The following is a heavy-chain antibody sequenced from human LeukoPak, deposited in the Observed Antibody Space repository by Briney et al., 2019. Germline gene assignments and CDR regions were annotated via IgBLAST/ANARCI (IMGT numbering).Heavy chain of an antibody. CDR3: ARSNNYGDYSMGF. V-gene: IGHV1-2*02. CDR1: GYTFTGYY. D-gene: IGHD4-17*01. CDR2: INPNSGGT. Sequence: ASVKVSCKASGYTFTGYYVHWVRQAPGQGLEWMGWINPNSGGTNYAQKFQGRVTMTRDTSISTAYMELSRLRSDDTAVYYCARSNNYGDYSMGFWGQGTLVTVSS. J-gene: IGHJ4*02.